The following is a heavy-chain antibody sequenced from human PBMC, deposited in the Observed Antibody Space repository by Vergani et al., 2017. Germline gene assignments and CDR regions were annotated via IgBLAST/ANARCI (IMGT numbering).Heavy chain of an antibody. CDR2: ISSSGNTK. J-gene: IGHJ4*02. V-gene: IGHV3-11*01. Sequence: QVQLVESGGGLVKAGGSLRLYCAASGFTFSDHYMSWIRQAPGKGLEWVSFISSSGNTKYYADSVRGRFTISMDNAKKSLYLQINSLRVEDTAVYYCARLQKGYSSSFDFWGQGTLVTVSS. CDR1: GFTFSDHY. CDR3: ARLQKGYSSSFDF. D-gene: IGHD5-18*01.